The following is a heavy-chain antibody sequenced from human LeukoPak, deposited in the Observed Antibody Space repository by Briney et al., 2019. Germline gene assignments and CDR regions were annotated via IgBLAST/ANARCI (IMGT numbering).Heavy chain of an antibody. D-gene: IGHD1-1*01. CDR3: ATTDFDY. CDR1: GFTFSSFG. Sequence: GRSLRLSCAASGFTFSSFGMHWVRQAPGKGLEWVAVIWYDGSNKYYADSVKGRFTISRDNSKNTLYLQMSSLRAEDTAVYYCATTDFDYWGQGTLVTVSS. J-gene: IGHJ4*02. CDR2: IWYDGSNK. V-gene: IGHV3-33*01.